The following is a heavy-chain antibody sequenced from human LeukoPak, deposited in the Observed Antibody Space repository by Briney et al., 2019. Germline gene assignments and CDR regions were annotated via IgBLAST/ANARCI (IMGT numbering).Heavy chain of an antibody. D-gene: IGHD3-9*01. CDR3: ATEQVHTTLIGDPIK. Sequence: ASVKVSCKISGYTFTDFSIHWVRQAPGKGLEWMGCFDPEDDERVYAQRFQGRLTMTEDTATGTAYMELTNLGFEDTAMYYCATEQVHTTLIGDPIKWGQGTLVTVSS. CDR1: GYTFTDFS. CDR2: FDPEDDER. J-gene: IGHJ1*01. V-gene: IGHV1-24*01.